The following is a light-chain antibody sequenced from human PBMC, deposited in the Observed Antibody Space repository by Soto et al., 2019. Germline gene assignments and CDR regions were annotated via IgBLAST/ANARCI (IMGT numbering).Light chain of an antibody. V-gene: IGLV2-14*03. J-gene: IGLJ2*01. CDR2: DVN. Sequence: QSALTQPASVSGSPGQSITISCTGTSSDIGGYKYVSWCQQHPGKVPKLLIYDVNNRPSGVSDRFSGSKSGNTASLTISGLQAEDEAEYYCCSYTSSTSLIFGGGTQLTVL. CDR3: CSYTSSTSLI. CDR1: SSDIGGYKY.